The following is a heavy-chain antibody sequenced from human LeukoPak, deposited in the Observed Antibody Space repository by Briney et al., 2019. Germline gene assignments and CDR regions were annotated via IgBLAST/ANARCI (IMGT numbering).Heavy chain of an antibody. J-gene: IGHJ4*02. CDR3: AKDDAWIRFGE. CDR1: GFTFSTYI. V-gene: IGHV3-23*01. CDR2: ISPRGDIK. D-gene: IGHD3-10*01. Sequence: GGSLRLSCAASGFTFSTYIMNWVRQAPGKGLEWVSGISPRGDIKYYADSVKGRFTISRDNSKKTLYLELSSLTGEDTAVYYCAKDDAWIRFGEWSQGTLVTVSS.